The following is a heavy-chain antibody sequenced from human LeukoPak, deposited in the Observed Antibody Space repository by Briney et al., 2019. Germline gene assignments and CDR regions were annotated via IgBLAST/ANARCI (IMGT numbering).Heavy chain of an antibody. V-gene: IGHV4-34*01. Sequence: SETLSLTCAVYGGSFSGYYWSWLRQPPGKGLEWIGEINHSGSTNYNPSLKSRVTISVDTSKNQFSLKLSSVTAADTAVYYCARDRRAGGDCYFDYWGQGTLVTVSS. J-gene: IGHJ4*02. CDR3: ARDRRAGGDCYFDY. D-gene: IGHD2-21*02. CDR1: GGSFSGYY. CDR2: INHSGST.